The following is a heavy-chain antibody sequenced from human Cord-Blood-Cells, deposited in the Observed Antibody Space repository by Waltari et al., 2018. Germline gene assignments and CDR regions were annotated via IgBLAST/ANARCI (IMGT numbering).Heavy chain of an antibody. V-gene: IGHV1-24*01. CDR1: GYTLPELS. Sequence: QVQLVQSGAEVKKPGASVKVSCKVSGYTLPELSMHWVRQAPGKGLEWMGGFDPEEGETIYAQKFQGRVTMTEDTSTDTAYMELSSLRSEDTAVYYCATAYYYDSSGYYYFDYWGQGTLVTVSS. CDR3: ATAYYYDSSGYYYFDY. CDR2: FDPEEGET. D-gene: IGHD3-22*01. J-gene: IGHJ4*02.